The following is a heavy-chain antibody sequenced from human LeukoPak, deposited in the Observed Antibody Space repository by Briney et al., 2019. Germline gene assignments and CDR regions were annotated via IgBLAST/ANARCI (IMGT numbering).Heavy chain of an antibody. D-gene: IGHD1-20*01. V-gene: IGHV3-53*01. J-gene: IGHJ4*02. CDR2: IYSGGST. CDR1: GFSVSSKY. Sequence: GGSLRLSCAASGFSVSSKYMSWVRQAPGKGLEWVSVIYSGGSTYYADSVKGRFTISRDNSKNTLYLQMNSLRAEDTAVYYCAREGITGTTSPYFDYWGQGTLVTVSS. CDR3: AREGITGTTSPYFDY.